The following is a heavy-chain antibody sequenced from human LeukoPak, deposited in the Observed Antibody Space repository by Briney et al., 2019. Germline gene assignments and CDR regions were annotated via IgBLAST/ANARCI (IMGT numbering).Heavy chain of an antibody. Sequence: PSETLSLTCTVSGGSISSYYWSWIRHPPGKALEWIGYIHYSGSINYNPSLKSRVTISVDTSKNQFSLKLSSVTAADTAVYYCARDNLRSGSIFDYWGQGTLVTVSS. V-gene: IGHV4-59*01. D-gene: IGHD1-26*01. CDR3: ARDNLRSGSIFDY. CDR1: GGSISSYY. J-gene: IGHJ4*02. CDR2: IHYSGSI.